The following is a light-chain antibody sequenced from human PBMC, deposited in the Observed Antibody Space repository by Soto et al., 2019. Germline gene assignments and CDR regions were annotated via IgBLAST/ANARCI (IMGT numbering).Light chain of an antibody. V-gene: IGKV3-15*01. J-gene: IGKJ3*01. Sequence: EIVTTQSPATLSVSPGERATLSCRASQSVSSNLAWYRQKPGQAPRLLIYGASTRATGIPARFSGSGSGTEFTLTISSLQSEDFAVYYCQQRSNWPGFGPGTKVDIK. CDR2: GAS. CDR3: QQRSNWPG. CDR1: QSVSSN.